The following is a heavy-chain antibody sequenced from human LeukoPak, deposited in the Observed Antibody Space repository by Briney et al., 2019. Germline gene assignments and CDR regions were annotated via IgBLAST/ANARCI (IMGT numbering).Heavy chain of an antibody. V-gene: IGHV1-8*01. Sequence: ATVKVSCTASGYTFTTSDINWVRQATGQGLEWMGWMNPNSGKTGSAQKFQGRLTMTKNTSTSTAYMEVTGLKFEDTAIYYCARGRPGPAGAGTYDFWGQGTLITVSS. D-gene: IGHD6-13*01. CDR2: MNPNSGKT. J-gene: IGHJ4*02. CDR1: GYTFTTSD. CDR3: ARGRPGPAGAGTYDF.